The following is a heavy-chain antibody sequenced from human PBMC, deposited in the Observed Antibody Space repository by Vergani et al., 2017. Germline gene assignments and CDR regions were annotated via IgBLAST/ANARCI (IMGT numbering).Heavy chain of an antibody. CDR3: AKGVYCSSTSCYEGRGYYYGMGV. CDR2: ISGRGGST. CDR1: GFTFSSYA. V-gene: IGHV3-23*01. Sequence: EVQLLESGGGLVQPGGSLSLSCAAPGFTFSSYAMSWARQAPGKGLEWVSGISGRGGSTYYAGSVKGRFTISRDNSKNTLYLKMNSLRAEDTAVYYCAKGVYCSSTSCYEGRGYYYGMGVWGQGTTVTFSS. J-gene: IGHJ6*02. D-gene: IGHD2-2*01.